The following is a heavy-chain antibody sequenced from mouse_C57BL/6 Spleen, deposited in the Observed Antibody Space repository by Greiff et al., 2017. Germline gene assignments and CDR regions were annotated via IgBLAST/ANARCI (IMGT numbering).Heavy chain of an antibody. V-gene: IGHV8-12*01. CDR2: IYWDDDK. D-gene: IGHD2-4*01. CDR3: ARSIYYDYGYAMDY. J-gene: IGHJ4*01. Sequence: QVTLKESGPGILQSSQTLSLTCSFSGFSLSTSGMGVSWIRQPAGKGLEWLAHIYWDDDKRYNPSLKSRLTISKDTSRNQVFLKITSVDTADTATYYCARSIYYDYGYAMDYWGQGTSVTVSS. CDR1: GFSLSTSGMG.